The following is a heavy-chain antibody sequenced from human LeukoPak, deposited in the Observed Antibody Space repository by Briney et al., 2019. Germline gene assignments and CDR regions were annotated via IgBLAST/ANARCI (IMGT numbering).Heavy chain of an antibody. CDR3: ARAQKVGIFGVAYAYMDV. Sequence: SQTLSLTCTVSGGSLSSGGYYWSWIRQHPGKGLEWIGYIYYSGSTYYNPSRKSRVTISVDTSKNQFSLKLSSVTAADTAVYYCARAQKVGIFGVAYAYMDVWGKGTTVTVSS. V-gene: IGHV4-31*03. CDR2: IYYSGST. D-gene: IGHD3-3*01. CDR1: GGSLSSGGYY. J-gene: IGHJ6*03.